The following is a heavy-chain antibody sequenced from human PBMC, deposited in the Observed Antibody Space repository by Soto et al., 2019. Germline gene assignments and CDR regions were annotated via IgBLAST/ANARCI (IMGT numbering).Heavy chain of an antibody. CDR3: ARAPIVVVVAATRGNWFDP. CDR2: IYYSGST. CDR1: GGSISSGDYY. J-gene: IGHJ5*02. D-gene: IGHD2-15*01. V-gene: IGHV4-30-4*01. Sequence: PSETLSLTCTVSGGSISSGDYYWSWIRQPPGKGLEWIGYIYYSGSTYYNPSLKSRVTISVDTSKNQFSLKLSSVTAADTAVYYCARAPIVVVVAATRGNWFDPWGQGTLVTVSS.